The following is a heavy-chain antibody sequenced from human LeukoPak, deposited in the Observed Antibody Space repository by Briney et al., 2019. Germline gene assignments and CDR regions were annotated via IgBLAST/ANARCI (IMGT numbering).Heavy chain of an antibody. V-gene: IGHV4-59*08. CDR2: IYHGGST. D-gene: IGHD1-26*01. CDR1: NGSISTYY. J-gene: IGHJ4*02. Sequence: SDTLSLTCTVSNGSISTYYWSWIRQPPGKGLEWIGYIYHGGSTAYNPSFKRRVTISMDSSKNHFTLRLTSLTAADTALYYCARHGGTLDYFDSWGPGSLVSVCS. CDR3: ARHGGTLDYFDS.